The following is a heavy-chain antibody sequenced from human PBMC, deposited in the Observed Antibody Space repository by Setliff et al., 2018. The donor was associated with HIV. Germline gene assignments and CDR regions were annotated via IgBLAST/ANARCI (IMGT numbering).Heavy chain of an antibody. V-gene: IGHV4-34*01. Sequence: SETLSLTCAFYGESSNDYYWNWIRQPPGKGLEWIGEIHHTGHINNHPSFKSRVTISVDTSKNQFSLKLNSVTAADTAVYYCTVYNTGSSKDHYWGQGTPVTVSS. D-gene: IGHD2-8*02. CDR3: TVYNTGSSKDHY. CDR1: GESSNDYY. CDR2: IHHTGHI. J-gene: IGHJ4*02.